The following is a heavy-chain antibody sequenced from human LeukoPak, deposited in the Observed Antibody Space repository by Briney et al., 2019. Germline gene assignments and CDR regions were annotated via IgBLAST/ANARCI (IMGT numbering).Heavy chain of an antibody. V-gene: IGHV4-39*07. CDR2: IYYSGST. CDR1: GGSISSSSYY. CDR3: ARSITMVRGVIITSGIFGMDV. D-gene: IGHD3-10*01. Sequence: SETLSLTCTVSGGSISSSSYYWGWIRQPPGKGLEWIGSIYYSGSTYYNPSLKSRVTISVDTSKNQFSLKLSSVTAADTAVYYCARSITMVRGVIITSGIFGMDVWGQGTTVTVSS. J-gene: IGHJ6*02.